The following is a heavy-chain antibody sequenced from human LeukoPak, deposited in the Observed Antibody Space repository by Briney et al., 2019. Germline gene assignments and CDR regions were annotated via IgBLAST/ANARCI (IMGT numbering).Heavy chain of an antibody. CDR2: ISGSGGST. V-gene: IGHV3-23*01. CDR3: AKDRGLIVGATLDY. CDR1: GFTFSSYA. J-gene: IGHJ4*02. D-gene: IGHD1-26*01. Sequence: GGSLRLSCAASGFTFSSYAMSWVRQAPGKGLEWVSAISGSGGSTYYADSVKGRFTISRDNSKNTLYLQLNSLRAEDTAVYYCAKDRGLIVGATLDYWGQGTLVTVSS.